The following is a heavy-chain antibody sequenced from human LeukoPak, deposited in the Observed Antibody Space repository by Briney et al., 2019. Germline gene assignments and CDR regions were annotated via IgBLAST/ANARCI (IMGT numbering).Heavy chain of an antibody. D-gene: IGHD6-13*01. J-gene: IGHJ4*02. CDR2: MNPNTDKT. CDR3: ARGRPGLASAGIYDF. V-gene: IGHV1-8*01. CDR1: GYTFTSSD. Sequence: ASVKVSCKASGYTFTSSDINCVRQAPGQGLEWMGWMNPNTDKTGYARNFQGRVTMTKNISISTAYMEVSSLTYEDTVIYYCARGRPGLASAGIYDFWGQGTLITVSS.